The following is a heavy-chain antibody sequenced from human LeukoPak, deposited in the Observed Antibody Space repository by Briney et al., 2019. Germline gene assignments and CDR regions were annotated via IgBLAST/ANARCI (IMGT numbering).Heavy chain of an antibody. J-gene: IGHJ4*02. CDR2: ISSSDSTI. V-gene: IGHV3-48*03. CDR3: ATEEELVDY. CDR1: GFTFSSYE. D-gene: IGHD1-26*01. Sequence: GGSLRLACAASGFTFSSYEMNWVRQAPGKGLEWVSYISSSDSTIYYADSVKGRLTISRDNAKNSLYLQMNSLRAEDTAVYYCATEEELVDYWGQGTLVTVSS.